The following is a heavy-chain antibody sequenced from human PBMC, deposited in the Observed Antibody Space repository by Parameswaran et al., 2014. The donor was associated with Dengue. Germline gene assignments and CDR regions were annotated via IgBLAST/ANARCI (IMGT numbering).Heavy chain of an antibody. V-gene: IGHV4-59*01. CDR2: IYYSGST. J-gene: IGHJ3*02. CDR3: ARGRNTIFELAFDI. Sequence: VRQAPGKGLEWIGYIYYSGSTNYNPSLKSRVTISVDTSKNQFSLKLSSVTAADTAVYYCARGRNTIFELAFDIWGQGTMVTVSS. D-gene: IGHD3-3*01.